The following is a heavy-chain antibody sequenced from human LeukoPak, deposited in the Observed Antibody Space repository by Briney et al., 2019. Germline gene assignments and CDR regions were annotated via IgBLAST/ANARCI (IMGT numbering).Heavy chain of an antibody. CDR1: AGSISGHS. D-gene: IGHD3-22*01. V-gene: IGHV4-59*11. J-gene: IGHJ4*02. CDR2: IYYSGST. CDR3: AREPRWYYYDSASYYFDY. Sequence: SETLSLTCTVSAGSISGHSWTWIRQPPGKGLKWIGDIYYSGSTRYNPSLESRVTISLDTSKNQFSLSLTSVTAADTAVYYCAREPRWYYYDSASYYFDYWGQGTLVTVSS.